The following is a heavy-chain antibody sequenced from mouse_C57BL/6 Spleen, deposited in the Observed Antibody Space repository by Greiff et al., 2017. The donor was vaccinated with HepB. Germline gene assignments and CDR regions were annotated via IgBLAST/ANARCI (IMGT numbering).Heavy chain of an antibody. CDR1: GYAFSSSW. CDR3: ARSPITTVWAMDY. CDR2: IYPGDGDT. D-gene: IGHD1-1*01. V-gene: IGHV1-82*01. Sequence: QVQLKQSGPELVKPGASVKISCKASGYAFSSSWMNWVKQRPGKGLEWIGRIYPGDGDTNYNGKFKGKATLTADKSSSTAYMQLSSLTSEDSAVYFCARSPITTVWAMDYWGQGTSVTVSS. J-gene: IGHJ4*01.